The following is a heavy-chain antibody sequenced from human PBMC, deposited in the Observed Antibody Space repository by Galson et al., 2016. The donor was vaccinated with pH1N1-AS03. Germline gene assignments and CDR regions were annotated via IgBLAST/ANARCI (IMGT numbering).Heavy chain of an antibody. CDR2: VKGVFRTT. D-gene: IGHD4-17*01. Sequence: SVKVSCKASGLTFSSYAISWVRQAPGQGLEWMGGVKGVFRTTNYAQKFQGRITITMDQSTGTAYMEVSSLRAEDTATYYCARMRDYGDLRDAFDIWGQGTMGTVSS. CDR3: ARMRDYGDLRDAFDI. CDR1: GLTFSSYA. V-gene: IGHV1-69*05. J-gene: IGHJ3*02.